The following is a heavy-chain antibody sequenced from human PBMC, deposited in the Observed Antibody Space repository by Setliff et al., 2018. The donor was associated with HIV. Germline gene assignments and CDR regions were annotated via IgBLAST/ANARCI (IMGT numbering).Heavy chain of an antibody. V-gene: IGHV1-2*02. D-gene: IGHD6-19*01. CDR3: AKDTPGPAINSGRIKNWFDP. CDR2: INPNSGGT. CDR1: GYTFTGYY. J-gene: IGHJ5*02. Sequence: ASVKVSCKASGYTFTGYYMHWVRQAPGQGLEWMGWINPNSGGTTYAQKFQGRVTMTRDTSISTAYMEVSRLRSDDTAVYYCAKDTPGPAINSGRIKNWFDPWGEGTLVTVSS.